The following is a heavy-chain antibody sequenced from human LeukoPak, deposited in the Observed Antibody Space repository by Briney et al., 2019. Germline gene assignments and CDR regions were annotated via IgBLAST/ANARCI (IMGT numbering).Heavy chain of an antibody. Sequence: ASVKVSCKASGYTFTSYGISWVRQAPGQGLEWMGWISAYNGNTNYAQKLQGRVTMTTDTSTSTAYMELRSLRSDDTAVYYCARDLRDDYYDSSGYYYYFDYWGQGTLVTVSS. CDR2: ISAYNGNT. CDR3: ARDLRDDYYDSSGYYYYFDY. CDR1: GYTFTSYG. D-gene: IGHD3-22*01. J-gene: IGHJ4*02. V-gene: IGHV1-18*01.